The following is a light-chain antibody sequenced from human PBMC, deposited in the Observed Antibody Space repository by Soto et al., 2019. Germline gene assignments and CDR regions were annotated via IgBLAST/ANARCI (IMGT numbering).Light chain of an antibody. Sequence: QSVLTQPASVSGSPGQSITISCTGTSSDVGGYNYVSWYQQHPGKAPTLMIYAVSDRPSGVSNRFFGSKSGNTASLTISGLQAEDEAVYYCSSYTSSSPYVFGTGTKLTVL. J-gene: IGLJ6*01. V-gene: IGLV2-14*01. CDR1: SSDVGGYNY. CDR3: SSYTSSSPYV. CDR2: AVS.